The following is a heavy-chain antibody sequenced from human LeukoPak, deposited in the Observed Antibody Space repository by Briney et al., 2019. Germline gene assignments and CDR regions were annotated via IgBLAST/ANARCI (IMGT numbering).Heavy chain of an antibody. D-gene: IGHD6-13*01. V-gene: IGHV4-39*07. CDR1: GGPISSSRYY. J-gene: IGHJ4*02. CDR2: INHSGST. CDR3: ARGVSSSWFFGRVFPHYYFDY. Sequence: SETLSLTCTVSGGPISSSRYYWGWIRQPPGKGLEWIGEINHSGSTNYNPSLKSRVTISVDTSKNQFSLKLSSVTAADTAVYYCARGVSSSWFFGRVFPHYYFDYWGQGTLVTVSS.